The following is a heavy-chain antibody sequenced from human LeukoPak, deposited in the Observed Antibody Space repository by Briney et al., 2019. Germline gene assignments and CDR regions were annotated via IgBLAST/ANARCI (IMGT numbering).Heavy chain of an antibody. CDR2: ISHSGNT. V-gene: IGHV4-38-2*02. CDR3: ARVNWVPDY. CDR1: GYSISSAYY. Sequence: PSETLSLTCTVSGYSISSAYYWGWIRQPPGKGLELIGSISHSGNTFYNASLRSRVTVSIDTSKNQFSLKLSSVTTADTAVYYCARVNWVPDYWGQGTLVTVSS. D-gene: IGHD1-1*01. J-gene: IGHJ4*02.